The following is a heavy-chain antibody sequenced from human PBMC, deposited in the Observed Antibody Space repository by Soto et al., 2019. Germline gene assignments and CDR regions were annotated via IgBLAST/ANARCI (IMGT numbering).Heavy chain of an antibody. D-gene: IGHD4-4*01. CDR1: VFTFDDYA. CDR3: AKDLYSNYGDAFDI. CDR2: ISWNSDNI. V-gene: IGHV3-9*01. J-gene: IGHJ3*02. Sequence: GGSLRLSCAASVFTFDDYAMHWVRQARGKGLEWVSGISWNSDNIVYADSVKGRFTISRDNAKNSLYLQMNSLRAEDTALYYCAKDLYSNYGDAFDIWGQGTMVTVSS.